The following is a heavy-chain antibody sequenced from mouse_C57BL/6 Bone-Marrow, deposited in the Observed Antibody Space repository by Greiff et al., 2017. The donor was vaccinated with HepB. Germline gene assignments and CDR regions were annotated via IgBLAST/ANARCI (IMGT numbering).Heavy chain of an antibody. Sequence: DVKLVESEGGLVQPGSSMKLSCTASGFTFSDYYMAWVRQVPEKGLEWVANINYDGSSTYYLDSLKSRFIISRDNAKNILYLQMSSLKSEDTATYYCARDRGYSNLYAMDYWGQGTSVTVSS. V-gene: IGHV5-16*01. J-gene: IGHJ4*01. CDR1: GFTFSDYY. CDR3: ARDRGYSNLYAMDY. D-gene: IGHD2-5*01. CDR2: INYDGSST.